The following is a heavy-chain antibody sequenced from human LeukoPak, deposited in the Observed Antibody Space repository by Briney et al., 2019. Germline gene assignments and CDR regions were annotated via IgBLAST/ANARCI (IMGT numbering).Heavy chain of an antibody. CDR3: ARGRGGTVVRGYLDY. CDR2: MNSNSGNT. J-gene: IGHJ4*02. D-gene: IGHD3-10*01. CDR1: GYTFTNYD. V-gene: IGHV1-8*01. Sequence: GASVPVSCKASGYTFTNYDIMWVRQATGQGPEWMGWMNSNSGNTDYAQKSQGRVTMTRDNSIDPASIELHSLPSEDTAVYYCARGRGGTVVRGYLDYWGQGTLVTVSS.